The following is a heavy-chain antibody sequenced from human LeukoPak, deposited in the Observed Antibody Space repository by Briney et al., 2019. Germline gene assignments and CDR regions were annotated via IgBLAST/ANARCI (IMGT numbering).Heavy chain of an antibody. Sequence: PSETLSLTCTVSGGSISSYYWSWIRQPPGKGLEWIGFIFYSGTTNYNPSLKSRVTISVDTSKNQFSLKLSSVTAADTAVYYCAIHSSGWHSLIDSEAFDIWGQGTMVTVSS. CDR2: IFYSGTT. CDR3: AIHSSGWHSLIDSEAFDI. D-gene: IGHD6-19*01. V-gene: IGHV4-59*12. CDR1: GGSISSYY. J-gene: IGHJ3*02.